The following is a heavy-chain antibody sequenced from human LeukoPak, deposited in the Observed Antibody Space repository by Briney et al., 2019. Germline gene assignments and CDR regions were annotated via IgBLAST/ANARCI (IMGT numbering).Heavy chain of an antibody. D-gene: IGHD3-9*01. J-gene: IGHJ4*02. CDR3: ARGGLTGYYTYTLY. V-gene: IGHV3-48*03. CDR1: GFTFSSYE. Sequence: GGSLRLSCAASGFTFSSYEMNWVRQAPGKGLEWVSYISSSGSTIYYADSVKGRFTISRDNAKNSLYLQMNSLRAEDTAVYYCARGGLTGYYTYTLYWGQGTLVTVSS. CDR2: ISSSGSTI.